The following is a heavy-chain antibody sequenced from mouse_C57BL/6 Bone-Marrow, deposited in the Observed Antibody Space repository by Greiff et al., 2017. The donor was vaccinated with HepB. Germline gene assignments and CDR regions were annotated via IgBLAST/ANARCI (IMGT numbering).Heavy chain of an antibody. V-gene: IGHV1-64*01. D-gene: IGHD1-1*01. CDR3: AEFTTVEDWFAY. J-gene: IGHJ3*01. CDR2: IHPNSGST. Sequence: QVQLQQPGAELVKPGASVKLSCKASGYTFTSYWMHWVKQRPGQGLEWIGMIHPNSGSTNYNEKFKSKATLTVDKSSSTAYMQLSSLTYEDSAVYYCAEFTTVEDWFAYWGQGTLVTVSA. CDR1: GYTFTSYW.